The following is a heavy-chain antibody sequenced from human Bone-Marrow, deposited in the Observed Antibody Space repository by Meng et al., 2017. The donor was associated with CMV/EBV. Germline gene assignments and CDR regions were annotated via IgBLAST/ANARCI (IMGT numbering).Heavy chain of an antibody. J-gene: IGHJ4*02. Sequence: GESLKISCAASGFTFDDYTMHWVRQAPGKGLEWVSLISWDGGSTYYADSVKGRFTISRDNSKNSLYLQMNSLRTEDTALYYCATSAVDTAMVNWGQGTLVTVSS. V-gene: IGHV3-43*01. CDR1: GFTFDDYT. D-gene: IGHD5-18*01. CDR2: ISWDGGST. CDR3: ATSAVDTAMVN.